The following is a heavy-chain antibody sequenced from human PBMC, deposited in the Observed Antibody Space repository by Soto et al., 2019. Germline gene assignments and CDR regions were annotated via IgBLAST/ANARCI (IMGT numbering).Heavy chain of an antibody. CDR1: GGTFSSYA. D-gene: IGHD3-16*01. CDR3: ARDRESLRAGMDV. V-gene: IGHV1-69*13. J-gene: IGHJ6*02. CDR2: IIPIFGTA. Sequence: SVKVSCKASGGTFSSYAISWVRQAPGQGLEWMGGIIPIFGTANYAQKFQGRVTITADESTSTAYMELSRLRSEDTAVYYCARDRESLRAGMDVWGQGTTVTVSS.